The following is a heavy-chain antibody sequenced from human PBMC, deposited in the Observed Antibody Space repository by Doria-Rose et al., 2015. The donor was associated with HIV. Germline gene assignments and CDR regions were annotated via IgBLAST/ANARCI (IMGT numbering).Heavy chain of an antibody. CDR3: ARIKSSRWYHKYYFDF. CDR2: IVSDDER. CDR1: GVSLSSPGMG. Sequence: QESGPVLMKPTETLTLTCTVSGVSLSSPGMGVSWIRQPPGKALEWLANIVSDDERSYKTSLKSRLTISRGTSKSQVVLTMTDMDPVDTATYYCARIKSSRWYHKYYFDFWGQGTLVIVSA. J-gene: IGHJ4*02. D-gene: IGHD6-13*01. V-gene: IGHV2-26*01.